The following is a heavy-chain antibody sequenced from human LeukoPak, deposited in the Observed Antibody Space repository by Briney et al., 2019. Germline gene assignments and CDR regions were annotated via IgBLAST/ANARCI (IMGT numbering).Heavy chain of an antibody. CDR3: ARMTVSGRDNWFDP. D-gene: IGHD6-19*01. CDR2: LNPNNGNT. Sequence: GASVKVSCKASGYTFTSYDINWVRQATGQGLEWMGWLNPNNGNTGYAQKFQGRVTITRNTSINIAYMELSSLASEDTAVYYCARMTVSGRDNWFDPWGQGTLVTVSS. J-gene: IGHJ5*02. CDR1: GYTFTSYD. V-gene: IGHV1-8*03.